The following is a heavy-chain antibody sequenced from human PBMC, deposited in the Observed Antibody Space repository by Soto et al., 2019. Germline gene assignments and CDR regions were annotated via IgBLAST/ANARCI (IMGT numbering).Heavy chain of an antibody. D-gene: IGHD6-6*01. J-gene: IGHJ5*02. CDR1: GFSLSTSGVG. Sequence: SGPTLVKPTQTLTLTCTFSGFSLSTSGVGVGWIRQPPGKALEWLALIYWNDDKRYSPSLKSRLTITKDTSKNQEVLTMTNMDPVDTATYYCAHRRPSSSSMVWFDPWGQGTLVTVSS. V-gene: IGHV2-5*01. CDR3: AHRRPSSSSMVWFDP. CDR2: IYWNDDK.